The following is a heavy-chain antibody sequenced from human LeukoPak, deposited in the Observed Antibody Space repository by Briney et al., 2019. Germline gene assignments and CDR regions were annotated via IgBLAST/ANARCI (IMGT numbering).Heavy chain of an antibody. CDR1: GFTFSSYS. CDR3: ARDVAAAGIDY. CDR2: ISTSDTTI. Sequence: GGSLRLSCAASGFTFSSYSMNCGRQSPGKGLEEVSYISTSDTTIYYADSVKGLFTISRHIAKNSLYLQMKGLTAEDTAVYYCARDVAAAGIDYWGQGTLVTVSS. V-gene: IGHV3-48*01. D-gene: IGHD6-13*01. J-gene: IGHJ4*02.